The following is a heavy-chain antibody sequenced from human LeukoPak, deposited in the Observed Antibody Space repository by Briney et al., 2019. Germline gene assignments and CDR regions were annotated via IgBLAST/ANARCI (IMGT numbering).Heavy chain of an antibody. D-gene: IGHD3-22*01. V-gene: IGHV3-33*01. CDR3: ARDFDSTGYYPFDLPNY. Sequence: GGSLRLSCAASGFTFSDYGMHWVRQPPGKGLEWVAVIWFDGSNKYYADSVKGRFTVSRDDSKHTVYLQMNSLRAEDTAVYYCARDFDSTGYYPFDLPNYWGQGTLVTVSS. CDR1: GFTFSDYG. J-gene: IGHJ4*02. CDR2: IWFDGSNK.